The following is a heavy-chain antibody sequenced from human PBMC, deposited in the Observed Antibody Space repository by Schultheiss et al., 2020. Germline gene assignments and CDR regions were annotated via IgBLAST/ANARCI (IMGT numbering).Heavy chain of an antibody. CDR2: ISGSGGST. CDR1: GFTFSSYA. CDR3: ARDRVGGRDGYNFDY. D-gene: IGHD5-24*01. J-gene: IGHJ4*02. V-gene: IGHV3-23*01. Sequence: GGSLRLSCAASGFTFSSYAMSWVRQAPGKGLEWVSAISGSGGSTYYADSVKGRFTISRDNSKNTLYLQMNSLRAEDTAVYYCARDRVGGRDGYNFDYWGRGTLVTVAS.